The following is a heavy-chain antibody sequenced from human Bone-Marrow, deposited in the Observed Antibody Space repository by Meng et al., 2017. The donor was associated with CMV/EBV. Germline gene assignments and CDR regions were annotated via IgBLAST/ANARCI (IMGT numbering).Heavy chain of an antibody. D-gene: IGHD2-21*01. CDR3: VKDVIQSGDGMYG. J-gene: IGHJ6*02. CDR1: GFTFDDYA. V-gene: IGHV3-9*01. Sequence: SLKISCAASGFTFDDYAMHWVRQAPGKGLEWVSGISWHSSSIGYADSVKGRFTISRDNAKNSLYLQMNSLRAEDTALYYCVKDVIQSGDGMYGWGQGTTVTVSS. CDR2: ISWHSSSI.